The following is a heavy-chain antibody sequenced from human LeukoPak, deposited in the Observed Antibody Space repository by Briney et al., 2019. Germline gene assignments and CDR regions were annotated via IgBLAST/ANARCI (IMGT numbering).Heavy chain of an antibody. CDR2: ISYDGSNK. D-gene: IGHD6-13*01. V-gene: IGHV3-30*18. CDR1: GFTFSSYG. J-gene: IGHJ6*02. Sequence: GRSLRLSCAASGFTFSSYGMHWVRQAPGKGLEWVAVISYDGSNKYYADSVKGRFTISRDNSKNTLYLRMNSLRAEDTAVYYCAKDILIAAAQWDGMDVWGQGTTVTVSS. CDR3: AKDILIAAAQWDGMDV.